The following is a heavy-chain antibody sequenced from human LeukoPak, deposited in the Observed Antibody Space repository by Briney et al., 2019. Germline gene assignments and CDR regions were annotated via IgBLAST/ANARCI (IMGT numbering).Heavy chain of an antibody. D-gene: IGHD6-6*01. V-gene: IGHV3-48*03. J-gene: IGHJ4*02. CDR3: GRSLAY. CDR2: ISPTGTTI. Sequence: GGSLRLSCAASGFSFSDYEMNWVRQAPGKGLEWVSDISPTGTTIYYADSVKGRFTVSRDNAKNSLYLEVNSLRAEDTALYYCGRSLAYWGQGTLVTVSS. CDR1: GFSFSDYE.